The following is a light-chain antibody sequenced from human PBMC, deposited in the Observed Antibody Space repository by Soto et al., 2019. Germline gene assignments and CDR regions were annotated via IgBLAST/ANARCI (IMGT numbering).Light chain of an antibody. J-gene: IGKJ5*01. V-gene: IGKV3-20*01. CDR1: QTVPSR. Sequence: RGEGVTLSCRASQTVPSRIAWYQQKPGQAPSLLIYGESTRATGVPDRFSGSGSGTDFTLTIGRLEPVDFAAYYCLNYGGSPLTFGQGTRLEIK. CDR2: GES. CDR3: LNYGGSPLT.